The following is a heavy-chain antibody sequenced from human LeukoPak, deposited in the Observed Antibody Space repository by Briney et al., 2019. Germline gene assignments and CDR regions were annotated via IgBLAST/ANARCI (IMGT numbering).Heavy chain of an antibody. CDR3: AAKYYYGSGSFPTSFDY. CDR1: GYSFTTYW. J-gene: IGHJ4*02. Sequence: PGESLKISCKSSGYSFTTYWIVWVRQMPGKGLEWTGIIYPGDSDIRYSPSFEGQVTMSADKSISTAYLQWSSLRASDTAMYYCAAKYYYGSGSFPTSFDYWGQGTLVTVSS. D-gene: IGHD3-10*01. CDR2: IYPGDSDI. V-gene: IGHV5-51*01.